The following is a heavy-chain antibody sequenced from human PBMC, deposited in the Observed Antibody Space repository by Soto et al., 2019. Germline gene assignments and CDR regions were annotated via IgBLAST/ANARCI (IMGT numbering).Heavy chain of an antibody. CDR1: GFNYRDHW. CDR3: VRGHGWFDP. Sequence: GGCLRLSSAASGFNYRDHWMSWVRQAPGKGPEWVANIHPDLSDISYVASVKGRFTISRDNAKNSVYLQMNSLRVEDTAIYYCVRGHGWFDPWGQGALVTVSS. J-gene: IGHJ5*02. V-gene: IGHV3-7*01. CDR2: IHPDLSDI.